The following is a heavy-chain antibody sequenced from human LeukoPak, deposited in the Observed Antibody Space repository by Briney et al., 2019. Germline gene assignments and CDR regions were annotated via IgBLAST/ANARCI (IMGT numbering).Heavy chain of an antibody. CDR2: IKQDGSEK. V-gene: IGHV3-7*01. J-gene: IGHJ6*03. CDR3: ARAGRGIAARREGYYYYYYMDV. D-gene: IGHD6-6*01. CDR1: GFTFSSYW. Sequence: TGGSLRLSCAASGFTFSSYWMSWVRQAPGKGLEWVANIKQDGSEKYYVDSVKGRFTISRDNAKNSLYLQMNSLRAEDTAVYYCARAGRGIAARREGYYYYYYMDVWGKGTPVTVSS.